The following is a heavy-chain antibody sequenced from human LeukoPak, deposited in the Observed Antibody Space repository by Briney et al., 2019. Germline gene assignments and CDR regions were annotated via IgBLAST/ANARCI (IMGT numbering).Heavy chain of an antibody. CDR1: GGSISSYY. CDR3: ARHTYSSSWYVSGYFDY. D-gene: IGHD6-13*01. CDR2: IYYSGST. Sequence: PSETLSLTCTVSGGSISSYYWSWIRQPPGKGLEWIGYIYYSGSTNYNPSLKSRVTLSVDTSKNQFSLKLSSVTAADTAVYYCARHTYSSSWYVSGYFDYWGQGTLVTVSS. J-gene: IGHJ4*02. V-gene: IGHV4-59*08.